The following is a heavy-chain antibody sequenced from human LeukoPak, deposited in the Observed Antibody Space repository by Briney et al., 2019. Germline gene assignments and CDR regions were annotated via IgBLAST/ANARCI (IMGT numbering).Heavy chain of an antibody. D-gene: IGHD1-26*01. CDR1: GYSISSGSYY. CDR3: ARDREVGATGYYFDY. V-gene: IGHV4-61*02. J-gene: IGHJ4*02. CDR2: IYTSEST. Sequence: SETLSLTCTVSGYSISSGSYYWSWIRQPAGKGLEWIGRIYTSESTTYNSSLKSRVTISLDTSKNHFSLRLSSVTAADTAVYYCARDREVGATGYYFDYWGQGTLVTVSS.